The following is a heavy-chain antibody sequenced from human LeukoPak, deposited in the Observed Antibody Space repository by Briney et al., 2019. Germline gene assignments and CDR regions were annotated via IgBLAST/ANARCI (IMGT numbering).Heavy chain of an antibody. D-gene: IGHD3-10*01. Sequence: GASVKVSCKASGGTFSSYAISWVRQAPGQGLEWMGGIIPIFGTANYAQKFQGRVTITADESTSTAYMELSSLRSEDTAVYYCARVHFRGVINYYYYYMDVWGKGTTVTISS. J-gene: IGHJ6*03. V-gene: IGHV1-69*13. CDR1: GGTFSSYA. CDR3: ARVHFRGVINYYYYYMDV. CDR2: IIPIFGTA.